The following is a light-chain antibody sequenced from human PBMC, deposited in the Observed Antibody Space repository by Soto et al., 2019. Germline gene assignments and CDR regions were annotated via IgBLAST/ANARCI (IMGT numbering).Light chain of an antibody. CDR3: SSYAGSRLYV. V-gene: IGLV2-8*01. CDR2: EVS. Sequence: QSALTQPASVSGSPGQSITISCTGTSSDVGNYNYVSWFQQHPGKAPKLMIYEVSKRPSGVPDRFSGSKSGNTASLTVSGLQAEDEADYYCSSYAGSRLYVFGTGTKLTVL. J-gene: IGLJ1*01. CDR1: SSDVGNYNY.